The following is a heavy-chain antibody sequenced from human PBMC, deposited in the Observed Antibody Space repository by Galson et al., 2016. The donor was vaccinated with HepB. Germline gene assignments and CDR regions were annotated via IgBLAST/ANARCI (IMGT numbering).Heavy chain of an antibody. J-gene: IGHJ5*02. CDR3: ARKVAVAGPNWFDP. D-gene: IGHD6-19*01. V-gene: IGHV3-30-3*01. Sequence: SLRLSCAASGFSFRDYAMHWVRQAPGKGLEWVAVVLYDGSIQYYADSVKGRFTISRDNSNNTLHLQMKSLRPEDTAVYYCARKVAVAGPNWFDPWGQGTLVTVSS. CDR2: VLYDGSIQ. CDR1: GFSFRDYA.